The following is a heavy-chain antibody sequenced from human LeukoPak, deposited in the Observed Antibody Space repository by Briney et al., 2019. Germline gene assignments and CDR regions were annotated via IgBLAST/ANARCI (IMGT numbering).Heavy chain of an antibody. D-gene: IGHD1-26*01. J-gene: IGHJ4*02. Sequence: GGSLRLSCAASGFTVSGNYMSWVRQAPGKGLEWVSVIYRGGNTHYADSVKGRFTVSRDNSKNTLYLEMNSLRAEDTAVYYCARDYYSGSYWGDYWGQGTLVTVSS. CDR2: IYRGGNT. V-gene: IGHV3-66*01. CDR1: GFTVSGNY. CDR3: ARDYYSGSYWGDY.